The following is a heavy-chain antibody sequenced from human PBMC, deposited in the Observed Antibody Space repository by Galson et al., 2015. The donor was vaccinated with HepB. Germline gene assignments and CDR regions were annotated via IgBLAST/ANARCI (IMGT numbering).Heavy chain of an antibody. D-gene: IGHD3-10*01. CDR2: ISYDGSNK. CDR1: GFTFSSYG. V-gene: IGHV3-30*19. CDR3: ARDDPYYYGSGSYYTAVGYYYYGMDV. Sequence: SLRLSCAASGFTFSSYGMHWVRQAPGKGLEWVAVISYDGSNKYYADSVKGRFTISRDNSKNTLYLQMNSLRAEDTAVYYCARDDPYYYGSGSYYTAVGYYYYGMDVWGQGTTVTVSS. J-gene: IGHJ6*02.